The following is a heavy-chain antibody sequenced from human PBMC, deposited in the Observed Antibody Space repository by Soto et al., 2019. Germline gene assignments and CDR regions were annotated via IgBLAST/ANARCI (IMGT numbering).Heavy chain of an antibody. Sequence: AGGSLRLSCAASGFTFSNAWMSWVRQAPGKGLEWVGRIKSKTDGGTTDYAAPVKGRFTISRDDSKNTLYLQMNSLKTEDTAVYYCTTVRVAALYYYYYGMDVWGQGTTVTVSS. CDR2: IKSKTDGGTT. J-gene: IGHJ6*02. D-gene: IGHD6-13*01. CDR3: TTVRVAALYYYYYGMDV. V-gene: IGHV3-15*01. CDR1: GFTFSNAW.